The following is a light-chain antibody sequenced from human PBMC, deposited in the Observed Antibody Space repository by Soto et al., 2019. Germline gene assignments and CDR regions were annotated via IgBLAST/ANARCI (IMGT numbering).Light chain of an antibody. CDR2: DAS. J-gene: IGKJ1*01. V-gene: IGKV1-5*01. CDR1: QSISSW. CDR3: QQYNSYWT. Sequence: DIQMTQSPSTLCSSLGDRVTITCRASQSISSWLAWYQQKPGKAPKLLIYDASSLESGVPSRFSGSGSGTEFTLTISSMKPDYFATYYCQQYNSYWTFGQGTKVDIK.